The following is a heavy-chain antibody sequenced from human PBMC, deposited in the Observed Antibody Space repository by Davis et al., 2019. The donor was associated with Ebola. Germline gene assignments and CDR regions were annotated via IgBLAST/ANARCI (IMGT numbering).Heavy chain of an antibody. V-gene: IGHV4-34*01. Sequence: MPSETLSPTCAVYGGSFSGYYWSWIRQPPGKGLEWIGEINHSGSTNYNPSLKSRVTISVDTSKNQFSLKLSSVTAADTAVYYCARGVPFRGYAFDIWGQGTMVTVSS. CDR1: GGSFSGYY. D-gene: IGHD6-6*01. CDR2: INHSGST. J-gene: IGHJ3*02. CDR3: ARGVPFRGYAFDI.